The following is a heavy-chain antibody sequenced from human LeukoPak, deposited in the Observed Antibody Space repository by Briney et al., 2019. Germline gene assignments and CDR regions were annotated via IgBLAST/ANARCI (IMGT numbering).Heavy chain of an antibody. J-gene: IGHJ4*02. V-gene: IGHV3-23*01. CDR3: AKDRIYCSSTSCYDVFDY. CDR1: GFTFGDYA. CDR2: ISGSGGST. D-gene: IGHD2-2*01. Sequence: GGSLRLSCTASGFTFGDYAMSWFRQAPGKGLEWVSAISGSGGSTYYADSVKGRFTISRDNSKNTLYLQMNSLRAEDTAVYYCAKDRIYCSSTSCYDVFDYWGQGTLVTVSS.